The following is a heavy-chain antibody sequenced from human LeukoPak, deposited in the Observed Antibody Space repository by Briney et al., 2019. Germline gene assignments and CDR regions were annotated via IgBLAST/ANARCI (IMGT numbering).Heavy chain of an antibody. CDR3: ARTAYSGSPTPQNFDY. D-gene: IGHD1-26*01. Sequence: GGSLRLSCAASGFTFSDYYMSWIRQAPGKGLEWVSYISSSGSTIYYADSVKGRFTISRDNAKNSLYLQMNSLRAEDTAVYYCARTAYSGSPTPQNFDYWGQGTLVTVSS. CDR1: GFTFSDYY. CDR2: ISSSGSTI. J-gene: IGHJ4*02. V-gene: IGHV3-11*04.